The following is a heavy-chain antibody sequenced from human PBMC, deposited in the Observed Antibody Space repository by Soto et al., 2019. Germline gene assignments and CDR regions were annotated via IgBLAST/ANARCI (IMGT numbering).Heavy chain of an antibody. J-gene: IGHJ5*02. CDR2: ISSSSSTI. CDR3: AREGGNLNWFDP. D-gene: IGHD1-26*01. CDR1: GFTFSDLY. V-gene: IGHV3-11*04. Sequence: PGGSLRLSCAVSGFTFSDLYMSWIRQAPGKGLEWVSYISSSSSTIYYADSVKGRFTISRDNAKNSLYLQMNSLRDEDTAVYYCAREGGNLNWFDPWGQGTLVTVSS.